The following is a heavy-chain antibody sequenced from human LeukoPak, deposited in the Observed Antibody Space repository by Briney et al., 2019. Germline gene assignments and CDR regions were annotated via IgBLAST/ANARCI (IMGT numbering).Heavy chain of an antibody. V-gene: IGHV3-53*01. Sequence: GGSLRLSCAASGFTVSSNYMSWVRQAPGKGLEWVSVIYSGGSTYYADSVKGRFTISRDNSKNTLYLQMNSLRAEDPAVYYCARDGGTYYYDSSGYYPQGYFDYWGQGTLVTVSS. J-gene: IGHJ4*02. D-gene: IGHD3-22*01. CDR1: GFTVSSNY. CDR3: ARDGGTYYYDSSGYYPQGYFDY. CDR2: IYSGGST.